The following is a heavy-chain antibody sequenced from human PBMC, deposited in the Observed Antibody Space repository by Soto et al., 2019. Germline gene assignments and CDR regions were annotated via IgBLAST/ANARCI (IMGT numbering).Heavy chain of an antibody. Sequence: PGGSLRLSCAASGFTFSSYSMNWVRQAPGKGLEWVSSISSSSSYIYYADSVKGRFTISRDNAKNSLYLQMNSLRAEDTAVYYCARDRTAMVFFDYWGQGTLVTVSS. CDR1: GFTFSSYS. V-gene: IGHV3-21*01. D-gene: IGHD5-18*01. CDR2: ISSSSSYI. CDR3: ARDRTAMVFFDY. J-gene: IGHJ4*02.